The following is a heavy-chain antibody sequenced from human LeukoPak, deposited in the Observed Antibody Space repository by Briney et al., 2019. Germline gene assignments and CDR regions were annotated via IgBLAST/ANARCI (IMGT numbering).Heavy chain of an antibody. CDR2: IYYSGST. D-gene: IGHD6-13*01. CDR1: GGSISSSSYY. CDR3: ARRLAGTEDY. V-gene: IGHV4-39*01. Sequence: SETLSLTCTVSGGSISSSSYYWGWIRQPPGKGLEWIGSIYYSGSTYYNPSLKSRATISVETSKNQFSLKLSSVTAAETAVYYCARRLAGTEDYWGQGTLVTVSS. J-gene: IGHJ4*02.